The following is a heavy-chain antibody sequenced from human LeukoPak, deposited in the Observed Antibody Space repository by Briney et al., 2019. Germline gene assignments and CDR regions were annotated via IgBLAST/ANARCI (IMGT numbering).Heavy chain of an antibody. CDR2: ISYDGSNK. V-gene: IGHV3-30*18. J-gene: IGHJ5*02. D-gene: IGHD6-19*01. CDR3: AKDIGGWYVGMGA. Sequence: GGSLTLSCAASGFTFSSYGMHWVRQAPGKGLEWVAVISYDGSNKYYADSVKGRFTISRDNSKNTLYLQMNSLRAEDTALYYCAKDIGGWYVGMGAWGQGTLVTVSS. CDR1: GFTFSSYG.